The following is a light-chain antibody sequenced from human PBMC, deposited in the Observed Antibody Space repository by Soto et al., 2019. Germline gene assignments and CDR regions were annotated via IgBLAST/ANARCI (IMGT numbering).Light chain of an antibody. CDR1: SSDVGGNKY. Sequence: QSVLTQPASVSGSPGQSITISCTGTSSDVGGNKYVSWYQQYPGKVPKLLISDVSKRPSGVPDRFSGSKSGNTASLTISGLQAEDEADYYCCSYAGDLALFGGGTKLTVL. CDR3: CSYAGDLAL. J-gene: IGLJ2*01. CDR2: DVS. V-gene: IGLV2-11*01.